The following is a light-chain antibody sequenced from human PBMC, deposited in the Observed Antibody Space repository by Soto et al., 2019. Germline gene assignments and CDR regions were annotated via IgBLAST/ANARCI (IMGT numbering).Light chain of an antibody. Sequence: EIVMTQSPATLSVSPGESATLSWSARQTLNGHVAWYQQKPCQAPRLLIYATSNRATGVPVRFRGSGSETEFTLTIASLQSEDVAVYYCQQHFDWPSWTFGQGTKGDIK. J-gene: IGKJ1*01. V-gene: IGKV3-15*01. CDR2: ATS. CDR1: QTLNGH. CDR3: QQHFDWPSWT.